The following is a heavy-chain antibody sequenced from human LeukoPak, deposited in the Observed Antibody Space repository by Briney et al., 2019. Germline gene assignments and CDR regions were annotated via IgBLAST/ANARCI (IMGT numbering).Heavy chain of an antibody. CDR2: IYYSGST. CDR3: ARGPTGSGSYGFDY. J-gene: IGHJ4*02. D-gene: IGHD3-10*01. V-gene: IGHV4-59*01. Sequence: PSETLSLTCTVSGGSISSYYWSWIRQPPGKGLEWIGYIYYSGSTNYNPSLKSRVTISVDTSKNQFSLKLSSVTAADTAVYYCARGPTGSGSYGFDYWGQETLVTVPP. CDR1: GGSISSYY.